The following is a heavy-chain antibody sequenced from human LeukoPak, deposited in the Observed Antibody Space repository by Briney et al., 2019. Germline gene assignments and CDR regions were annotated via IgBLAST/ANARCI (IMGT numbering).Heavy chain of an antibody. CDR2: IYYSGTS. CDR3: ARLTYYYGVSGNDFDN. CDR1: GGSISTSDYY. J-gene: IGHJ4*02. Sequence: SETLSLTCTVSGGSISTSDYYWGWVRQSPGKRLEWIGNIYYSGTSHYNPSLKTRLTLSIDTSRNQFSLNLSSVTAADTAVYYCARLTYYYGVSGNDFDNWGQGTLVTVSS. D-gene: IGHD3-10*01. V-gene: IGHV4-39*01.